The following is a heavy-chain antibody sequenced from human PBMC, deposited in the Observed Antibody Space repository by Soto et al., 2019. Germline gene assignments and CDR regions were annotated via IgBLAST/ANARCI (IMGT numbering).Heavy chain of an antibody. CDR3: ARGGSRDAYNYVLDQ. J-gene: IGHJ1*01. D-gene: IGHD5-18*01. CDR1: GRIFSSFP. V-gene: IGHV1-69*06. CDR2: VISASGSV. Sequence: QVQVVQSGAEVNKPGSSVKLSCKASGRIFSSFPTSWVRQVPGQGLEWMGGVISASGSVTYAPKFEGRVTMTAVNSAGIGYMELTSLTSEDTAIYYCARGGSRDAYNYVLDQWGPGTLVTVSS.